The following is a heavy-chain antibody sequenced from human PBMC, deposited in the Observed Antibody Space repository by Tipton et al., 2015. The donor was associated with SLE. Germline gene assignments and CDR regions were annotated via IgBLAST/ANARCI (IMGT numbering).Heavy chain of an antibody. CDR3: ARHLTLSAGGGFDI. CDR2: VFYSGST. J-gene: IGHJ3*02. V-gene: IGHV4-39*01. D-gene: IGHD2-15*01. CDR1: GGSINSGSYY. Sequence: TLSLTCTVSGGSINSGSYYWGWIRQPQPPGKGLEWIGSVFYSGSTYYNPSLKSRVIISIDTSKKQFSLELTSVTAADTALYYCARHLTLSAGGGFDIWGQGTMAIVSS.